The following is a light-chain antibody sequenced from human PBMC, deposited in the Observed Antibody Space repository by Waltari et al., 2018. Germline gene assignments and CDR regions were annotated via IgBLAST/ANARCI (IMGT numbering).Light chain of an antibody. V-gene: IGKV3-20*01. CDR1: QSVSRA. Sequence: EIVLTQSQGTLSLSLGARATVSCRASQSVSRALAWYQQKPGQAPRLLIYGASTRATGIPDRFSGSGSGTDFSLTISRLEPDDFAVYYCQHYLRLPVTFGQGTTVEI. J-gene: IGKJ1*01. CDR3: QHYLRLPVT. CDR2: GAS.